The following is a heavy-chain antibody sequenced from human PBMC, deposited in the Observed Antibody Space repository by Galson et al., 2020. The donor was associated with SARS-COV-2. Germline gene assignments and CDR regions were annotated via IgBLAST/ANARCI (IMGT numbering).Heavy chain of an antibody. Sequence: ASVKVSCKVSGYTLTELSMHWVRQAPGKGLEWMGGLDPEDGETIYAQKFQGRVTLTEDTSTDTAYMELSSLRSEDTAVYYCATTTALIGSGSGWFDPWGQGTLVTVSS. D-gene: IGHD5-12*01. V-gene: IGHV1-24*01. CDR3: ATTTALIGSGSGWFDP. CDR1: GYTLTELS. J-gene: IGHJ5*02. CDR2: LDPEDGET.